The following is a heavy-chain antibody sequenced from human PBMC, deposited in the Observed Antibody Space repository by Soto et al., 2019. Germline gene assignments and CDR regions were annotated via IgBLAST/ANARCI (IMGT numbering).Heavy chain of an antibody. CDR3: ARRYSSGLGY. J-gene: IGHJ4*02. CDR1: GGSISSSSYY. Sequence: SEPLCLTWTVSGGSISSSSYYRGWIRQPPGKGLEWIGSIYYSGSTYYDPSLKSRVTISVDTSKNQFSLKLSSVTAADTAVYYCARRYSSGLGYWGQGTLVTVSS. CDR2: IYYSGST. D-gene: IGHD6-19*01. V-gene: IGHV4-39*01.